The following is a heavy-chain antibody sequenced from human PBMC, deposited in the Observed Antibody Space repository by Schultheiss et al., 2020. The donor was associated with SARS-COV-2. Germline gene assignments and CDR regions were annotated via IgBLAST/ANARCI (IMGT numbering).Heavy chain of an antibody. D-gene: IGHD3-3*01. V-gene: IGHV2-5*02. CDR3: AHRRKEYDFWSGYYDGWFDP. CDR1: GFSLSTSGVG. Sequence: SGPTLLKPTQTLTLTCTFSGFSLSTSGVGVGWIRQPPGKALEWLALIYWDDDKRYSPSLKSRLTITKDTSKNQVVLTMTNMDPVDTATYYCAHRRKEYDFWSGYYDGWFDPWGQGTLVTVSS. J-gene: IGHJ5*02. CDR2: IYWDDDK.